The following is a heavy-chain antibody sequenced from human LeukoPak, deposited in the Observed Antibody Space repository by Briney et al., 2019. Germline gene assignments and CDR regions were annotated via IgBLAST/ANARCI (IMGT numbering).Heavy chain of an antibody. Sequence: GGSLRLSCATSGFTFSNFWMSWVRQAPGRGLEWVANIHPEGNEKYHVESVKGRFTISRDNARNLLFLQMNGLRVEDTAVYYCVRIPNSANFPNWFDPWGQGTLVTVSS. V-gene: IGHV3-7*01. CDR3: VRIPNSANFPNWFDP. J-gene: IGHJ5*02. D-gene: IGHD4/OR15-4a*01. CDR2: IHPEGNEK. CDR1: GFTFSNFW.